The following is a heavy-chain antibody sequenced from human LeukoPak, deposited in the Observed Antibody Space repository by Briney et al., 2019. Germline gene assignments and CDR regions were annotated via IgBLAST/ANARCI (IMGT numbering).Heavy chain of an antibody. Sequence: SETLSLTCTVPGGSISSSSYYWGWIRQPPGKGLEWIGSIYYSGSTYYNPSLKSRVTISVDTSKNQFSLKLSSVTAADTAVYYCASLGYFFDYWGQGTLVTVSS. CDR3: ASLGYFFDY. CDR2: IYYSGST. D-gene: IGHD3-22*01. J-gene: IGHJ4*02. CDR1: GGSISSSSYY. V-gene: IGHV4-39*01.